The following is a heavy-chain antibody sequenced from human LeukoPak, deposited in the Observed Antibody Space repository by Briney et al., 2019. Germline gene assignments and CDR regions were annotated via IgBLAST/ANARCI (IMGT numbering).Heavy chain of an antibody. CDR3: AKHPSRYCGGDCYSSVRGAFDI. V-gene: IGHV3-30*18. Sequence: GGSLGLSCAASGFTFSSYGMHWVRQAPGKGLEWVAVISYDGSNKCYADSVKGRFTISRDNSKNTLYLQMNSLRAEDTAVYYCAKHPSRYCGGDCYSSVRGAFDIWGQGTMVTVSS. J-gene: IGHJ3*02. D-gene: IGHD2-21*02. CDR1: GFTFSSYG. CDR2: ISYDGSNK.